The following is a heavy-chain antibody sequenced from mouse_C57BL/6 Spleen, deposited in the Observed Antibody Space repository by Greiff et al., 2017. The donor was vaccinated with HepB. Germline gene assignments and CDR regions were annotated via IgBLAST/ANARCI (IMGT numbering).Heavy chain of an antibody. V-gene: IGHV3-6*01. D-gene: IGHD4-1*01. CDR1: GYSITSGYY. CDR2: ISYDGSN. Sequence: VQLKESGPGLVKPSQSLSLTCSVTGYSITSGYYWNWIRQFPGNKLEWMGYISYDGSNNYNPSLKNRISITRDTSKNQCFLKLNSVTTEDTATYYCARELGAMDYWGQGTSVTVSS. J-gene: IGHJ4*01. CDR3: ARELGAMDY.